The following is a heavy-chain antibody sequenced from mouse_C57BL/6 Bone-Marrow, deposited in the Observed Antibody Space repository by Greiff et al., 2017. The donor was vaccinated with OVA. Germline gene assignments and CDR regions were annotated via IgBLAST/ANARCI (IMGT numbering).Heavy chain of an antibody. J-gene: IGHJ2*01. CDR3: ARDWGYFDY. CDR2: IYPGDGDT. Sequence: VQRVESGAELVKPGASVKISCKASGYAFSSYWMNWVKQRPGKGLEWIGQIYPGDGDTTYNGKIKGKATLTADKSSSTAYMPLISLTSEDSAVYFCARDWGYFDYWGQGTTLTVSS. CDR1: GYAFSSYW. V-gene: IGHV1-80*01.